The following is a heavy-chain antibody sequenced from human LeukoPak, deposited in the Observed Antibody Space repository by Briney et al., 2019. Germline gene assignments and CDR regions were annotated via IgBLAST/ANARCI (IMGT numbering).Heavy chain of an antibody. J-gene: IGHJ4*02. V-gene: IGHV3-43*01. D-gene: IGHD3-22*01. CDR1: GFTFDDYT. Sequence: GGSLRLSCAASGFTFDDYTMHWVRQAPGKGLEWVSLISWDGGSTYYADSVKGRFTISRDNSKSSLYLQMNSLRTEDTALYYCAKDDDSSGTFDYWGQGTLVTVSP. CDR3: AKDDDSSGTFDY. CDR2: ISWDGGST.